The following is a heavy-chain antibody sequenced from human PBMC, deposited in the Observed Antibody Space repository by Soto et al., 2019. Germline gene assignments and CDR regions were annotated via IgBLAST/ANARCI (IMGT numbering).Heavy chain of an antibody. V-gene: IGHV1-18*01. J-gene: IGHJ3*02. D-gene: IGHD3-22*01. CDR1: AYTFTSYG. Sequence: ASVTVSCKASAYTFTSYGITCVRQAPGQRLEWMGWISAYNGNTNYAQKLQGRVTMTTDTSTSRAYVELRSLRSDNTAVYYCARDNVCQRYDRSGSPGGFDIWGQGTMVTVSS. CDR3: ARDNVCQRYDRSGSPGGFDI. CDR2: ISAYNGNT.